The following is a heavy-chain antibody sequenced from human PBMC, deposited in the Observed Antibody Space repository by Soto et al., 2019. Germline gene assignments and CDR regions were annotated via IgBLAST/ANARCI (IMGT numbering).Heavy chain of an antibody. CDR1: GYSFTSYW. V-gene: IGHV5-10-1*01. J-gene: IGHJ5*02. Sequence: GESLKICCKGSGYSFTSYWISWVRQMPGKGLEWMGRIDPSDSYTNYSPSFQGHVTISADKSISTAYLQWSSLKASDTAMYYCARAQTSNYYDFWSGYYPGFDPWGQGTLVTVSS. CDR3: ARAQTSNYYDFWSGYYPGFDP. CDR2: IDPSDSYT. D-gene: IGHD3-3*01.